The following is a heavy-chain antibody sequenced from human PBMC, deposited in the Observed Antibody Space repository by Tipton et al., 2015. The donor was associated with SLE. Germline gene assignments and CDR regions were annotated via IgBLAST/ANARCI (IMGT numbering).Heavy chain of an antibody. CDR3: ASSPGVTLFRVVTYFDL. J-gene: IGHJ4*02. CDR1: GGSLSGYF. CDR2: LYNSGST. D-gene: IGHD3-3*01. V-gene: IGHV4-59*08. Sequence: TLSLTCAVYGGSLSGYFWSWIRQSPGKGLEWIGNLYNSGSTNYNPSLKSRVTISVDTSKNQFSLKLSSVTAADTAVYYCASSPGVTLFRVVTYFDLWGQGILVTVSS.